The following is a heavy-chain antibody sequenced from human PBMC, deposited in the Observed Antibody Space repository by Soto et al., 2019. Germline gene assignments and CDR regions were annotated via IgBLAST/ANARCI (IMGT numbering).Heavy chain of an antibody. Sequence: QVQLVQSGAEVKKPGASVKVSCKASGITSTTYAIHWVRQAPGHGLEWMGWINTGNGNTRYSPRFLGRVSLTTDTSTSTDSMDLSSLTSEDTAVYFCARAISGYVTCGQGTLITVSS. CDR2: INTGNGNT. CDR3: ARAISGYVT. D-gene: IGHD5-12*01. J-gene: IGHJ5*02. CDR1: GITSTTYA. V-gene: IGHV1-3*04.